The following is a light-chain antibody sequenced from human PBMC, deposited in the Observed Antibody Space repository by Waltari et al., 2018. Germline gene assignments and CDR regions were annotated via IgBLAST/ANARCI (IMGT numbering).Light chain of an antibody. J-gene: IGKJ4*01. CDR3: HQRSNWPLT. CDR1: QSVYTY. CDR2: DAS. Sequence: EIVLTQSPATLSLSPGDTATVSCRASQSVYTYLAWYQHKPGQVPRLLIYDASKRATGVPARFSGSGSGADFTLIISSLEPEDFAVYYRHQRSNWPLTFGGGTKVDIK. V-gene: IGKV3-11*01.